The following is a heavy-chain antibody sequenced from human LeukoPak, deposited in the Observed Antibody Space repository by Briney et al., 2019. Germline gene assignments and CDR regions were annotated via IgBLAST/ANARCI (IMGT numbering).Heavy chain of an antibody. V-gene: IGHV3-33*01. D-gene: IGHD4-17*01. CDR1: GFTFSSYG. Sequence: PGRSLRLSCAASGFTFSSYGMHWVRQAPGKGPEWVAVIWYDGSNKYYADSVKGRFTISRDNSKNTLYLQMNSLRAEDTAVYYCASSYGDYGDYWGQGALVTVSS. CDR3: ASSYGDYGDY. J-gene: IGHJ4*02. CDR2: IWYDGSNK.